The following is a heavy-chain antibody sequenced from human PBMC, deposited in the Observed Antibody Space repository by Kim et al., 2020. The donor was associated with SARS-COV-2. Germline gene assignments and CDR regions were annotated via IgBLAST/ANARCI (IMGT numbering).Heavy chain of an antibody. V-gene: IGHV5-51*01. D-gene: IGHD1-26*01. J-gene: IGHJ4*02. CDR3: ARALPGATGGYYFDY. Sequence: PSFQGQVTISADKSNSTAYLQWSSLKASDTAMYYCARALPGATGGYYFDYWGQGTLVTVSS.